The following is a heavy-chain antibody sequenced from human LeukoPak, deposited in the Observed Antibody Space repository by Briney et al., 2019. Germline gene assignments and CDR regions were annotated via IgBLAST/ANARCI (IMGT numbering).Heavy chain of an antibody. Sequence: PGGSLRLSCAASGFTYSNYCVTWVRQGPGKALEWVSSISGSGDSTYYADSVKGRFTISRDNSKNTLYLQMNSLRVEDTAIYYCAKYGAPGWSGYLDYWGQGTLVTVSS. V-gene: IGHV3-23*01. CDR1: GFTYSNYC. CDR2: ISGSGDST. D-gene: IGHD4/OR15-4a*01. CDR3: AKYGAPGWSGYLDY. J-gene: IGHJ4*02.